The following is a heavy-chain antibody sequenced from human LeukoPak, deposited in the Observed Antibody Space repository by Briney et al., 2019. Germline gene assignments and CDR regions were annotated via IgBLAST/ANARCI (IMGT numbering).Heavy chain of an antibody. Sequence: PGGSLRLSCAASGFTFDDYGMSWVRQAPGKGLEWVSGINWNGGSTGYADSVKGRFTISRDNAKNSLYLQMNSLRAEDTALYYCAREGASTVTTGTFDYWGQGTLVTVSS. V-gene: IGHV3-20*04. D-gene: IGHD4-17*01. CDR1: GFTFDDYG. J-gene: IGHJ4*02. CDR2: INWNGGST. CDR3: AREGASTVTTGTFDY.